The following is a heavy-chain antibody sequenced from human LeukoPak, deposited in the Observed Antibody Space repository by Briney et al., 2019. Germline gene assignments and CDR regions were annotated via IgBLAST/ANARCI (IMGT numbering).Heavy chain of an antibody. Sequence: PSETLSLTCTVSGGSISSYYWSWIRQPPGKGLEWIGHIYYSGSTNYNPSLKSRVTISVDTSKNQFSLKLSSVTAADTAVYYCARQRRWLDYWGQGTLVTVSS. CDR2: IYYSGST. CDR1: GGSISSYY. V-gene: IGHV4-59*08. CDR3: ARQRRWLDY. J-gene: IGHJ4*02.